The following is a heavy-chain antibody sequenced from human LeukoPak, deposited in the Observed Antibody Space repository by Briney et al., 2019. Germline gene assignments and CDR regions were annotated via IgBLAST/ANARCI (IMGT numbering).Heavy chain of an antibody. J-gene: IGHJ4*02. CDR3: ARYDSSGDYFDY. CDR1: GGSISSSNW. Sequence: SETLSLTCAVSGGSISSSNWWSWVRQPPGKGLEWIGEIYHSGSTNYSPSLKSRVTISVDKSKNQFSLKLSSVTAADTAVYYCARYDSSGDYFDYWGQGTLVTVSS. CDR2: IYHSGST. D-gene: IGHD3-22*01. V-gene: IGHV4-4*02.